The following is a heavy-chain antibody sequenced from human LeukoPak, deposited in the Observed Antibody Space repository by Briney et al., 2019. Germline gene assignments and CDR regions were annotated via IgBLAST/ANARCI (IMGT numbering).Heavy chain of an antibody. V-gene: IGHV3-33*01. CDR2: IWYDGSNK. D-gene: IGHD5-12*01. Sequence: PGRSLRLSCAASGFTFSNYGMHWVRQAPGKGLEWVALIWYDGSNKYYADSVKGRFTISRDNSKNTLYLQMNSLRAEDTAVYYCARKDRSGYDFERKVQGPFSSAFDIWGRGTMVTVSS. CDR1: GFTFSNYG. CDR3: ARKDRSGYDFERKVQGPFSSAFDI. J-gene: IGHJ3*02.